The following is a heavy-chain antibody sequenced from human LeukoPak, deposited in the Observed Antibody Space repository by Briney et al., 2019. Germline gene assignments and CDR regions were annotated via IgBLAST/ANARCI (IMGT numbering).Heavy chain of an antibody. CDR1: GYTFTGYY. CDR3: ARGAKYQLLRELLVY. J-gene: IGHJ4*02. Sequence: ASVKVSCKASGYTFTGYYMHWVRQAPGQGLEWMGWINPNSGGTNYAQKFQGRVTTTRDTSISTAYMELSRLRSDDTAVYYCARGAKYQLLRELLVYWGQGTLVTVSS. CDR2: INPNSGGT. D-gene: IGHD2-2*01. V-gene: IGHV1-2*02.